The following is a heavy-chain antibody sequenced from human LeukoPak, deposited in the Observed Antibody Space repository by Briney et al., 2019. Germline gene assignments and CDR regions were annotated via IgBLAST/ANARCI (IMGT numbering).Heavy chain of an antibody. D-gene: IGHD1-7*01. V-gene: IGHV4-61*02. J-gene: IGHJ4*02. Sequence: SQTLSLTCTVSGGSISSGSYYWSWIRQPAGKGLEWIGRIYTSGSTNYNPSLKSRVTISVDTSKNQFSLKLSSVTAADTAVYYCARCDGWSGTSLDYWGQRTLVTVSS. CDR2: IYTSGST. CDR1: GGSISSGSYY. CDR3: ARCDGWSGTSLDY.